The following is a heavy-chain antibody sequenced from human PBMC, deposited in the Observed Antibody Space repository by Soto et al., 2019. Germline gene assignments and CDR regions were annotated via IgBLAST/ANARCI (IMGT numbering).Heavy chain of an antibody. Sequence: GGSLRLSCAASGFTFSSYAMSWVRQAPGKGLEWVSAISGSGGSTYYADSVKGRFTISRDNSKNTLYLQMNSLRAEDTAVYYCAKGNGNIVVVVAALDYWGQGTLVTVSS. V-gene: IGHV3-23*01. D-gene: IGHD2-15*01. CDR1: GFTFSSYA. J-gene: IGHJ4*02. CDR2: ISGSGGST. CDR3: AKGNGNIVVVVAALDY.